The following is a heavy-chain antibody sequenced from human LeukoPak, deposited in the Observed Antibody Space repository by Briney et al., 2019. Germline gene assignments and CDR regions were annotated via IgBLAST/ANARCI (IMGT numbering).Heavy chain of an antibody. J-gene: IGHJ4*02. CDR2: ITGSGGRT. CDR1: GFTFSSYA. D-gene: IGHD6-13*01. Sequence: GGSLRLSCAASGFTFSSYAMNWVRQAPGKGLEWVSAITGSGGRTYYADSVKGRFTISRDNSKNTLYLQMNSLRAEDTAVYYCARDGGSWYDYWGQGTLVTVSS. V-gene: IGHV3-23*01. CDR3: ARDGGSWYDY.